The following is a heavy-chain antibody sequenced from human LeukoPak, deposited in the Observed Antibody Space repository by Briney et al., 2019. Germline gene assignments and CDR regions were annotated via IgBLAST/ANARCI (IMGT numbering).Heavy chain of an antibody. V-gene: IGHV4-4*02. CDR1: GGSISNNNW. CDR3: ARDRYTSSWYFDS. J-gene: IGHJ4*02. D-gene: IGHD6-13*01. CDR2: IYHSGST. Sequence: SETLSLTCAVSGGSISNNNWWTWVRQPPGKGLERIGEIYHSGSTNYNPSLKSRVTISVDKSKNQFSLKLSSVTAADTAVYYCARDRYTSSWYFDSWGQGTLVTVSS.